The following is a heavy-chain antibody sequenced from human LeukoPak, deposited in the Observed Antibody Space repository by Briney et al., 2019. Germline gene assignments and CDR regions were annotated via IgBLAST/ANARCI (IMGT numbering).Heavy chain of an antibody. Sequence: PSETLSLTCTVSGGSVSSGSYYWSWIRQPPGKGLEWIGYIYYSGSTNYNPSLKSRVTISVDTSKNQFSLKLSSVTAADTAVYYCARVGDDYGDYAPLVDYWGQGTTVTVSS. CDR3: ARVGDDYGDYAPLVDY. V-gene: IGHV4-61*01. CDR2: IYYSGST. CDR1: GGSVSSGSYY. D-gene: IGHD4-17*01. J-gene: IGHJ6*02.